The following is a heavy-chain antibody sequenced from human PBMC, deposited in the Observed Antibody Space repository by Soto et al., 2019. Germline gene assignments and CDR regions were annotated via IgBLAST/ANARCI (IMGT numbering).Heavy chain of an antibody. CDR2: MNPNSGNT. D-gene: IGHD4-17*01. J-gene: IGHJ4*02. V-gene: IGHV1-8*01. Sequence: ASVKVSCKASGYTFTSCDINWVRQATGQGLEWMGWMNPNSGNTGYAQKFQGRVTMTRNTSISTAYMELSSLRSEDTAVYYCARGRYGGNSGVGYFDYWGQGTLVTVSS. CDR3: ARGRYGGNSGVGYFDY. CDR1: GYTFTSCD.